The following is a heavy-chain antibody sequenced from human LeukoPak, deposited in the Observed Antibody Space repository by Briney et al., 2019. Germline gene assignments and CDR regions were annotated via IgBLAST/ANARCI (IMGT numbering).Heavy chain of an antibody. Sequence: PSETLSLTCTVSGGSISSSSYYWGWIRQPPGKGLEWIGSIYYSGSTYYNPSLKSRVTMSVDTSKNQFSLKLSSVTAADTAVYYCARQVYSSSWSFDYWGQGTLVTVSS. CDR1: GGSISSSSYY. J-gene: IGHJ4*02. D-gene: IGHD6-13*01. CDR2: IYYSGST. CDR3: ARQVYSSSWSFDY. V-gene: IGHV4-39*01.